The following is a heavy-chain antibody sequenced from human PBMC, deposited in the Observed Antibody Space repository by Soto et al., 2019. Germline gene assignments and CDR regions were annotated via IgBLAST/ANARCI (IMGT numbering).Heavy chain of an antibody. J-gene: IGHJ4*02. V-gene: IGHV4-30-4*01. Sequence: QVQLQESGPGLVKPSQTLSLTCTVSGGSISSGDYYWSWIRQPPGKGLEWIGYIYYSGTTYYNPSLKRRVTLSVNTSKNQFSLQLCSVTAAATAVYYCARSRNSDYVPQYWGQGTLVTVSS. D-gene: IGHD4-4*01. CDR3: ARSRNSDYVPQY. CDR1: GGSISSGDYY. CDR2: IYYSGTT.